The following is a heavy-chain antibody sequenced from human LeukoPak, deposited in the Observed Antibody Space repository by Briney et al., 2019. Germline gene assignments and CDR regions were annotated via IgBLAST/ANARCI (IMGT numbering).Heavy chain of an antibody. J-gene: IGHJ4*02. D-gene: IGHD7-27*01. CDR2: ISSSGSTI. CDR1: GFTFSSYE. V-gene: IGHV3-48*03. Sequence: GGSLRLSCAASGFTFSSYEMNWVRQAPGKGLEWVSYISSSGSTIYYADSVKGRFTISRDNAKNSLYLQMNSLRAEDTAVYYCARDLSLSPDCANWGLFDYWGQGTLVTVSS. CDR3: ARDLSLSPDCANWGLFDY.